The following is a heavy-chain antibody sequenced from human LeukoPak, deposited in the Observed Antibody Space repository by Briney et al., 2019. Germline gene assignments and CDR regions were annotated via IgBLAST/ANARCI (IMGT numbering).Heavy chain of an antibody. J-gene: IGHJ3*02. Sequence: SVKVSCKASGYTFTSYGISWVRQAPGQGLEWMGGIIPIFGTANYAQKFQGRVTITTDESTSTAYMELSSLRSEDTAVYYCARDPRQRPYCSGGSCYQGDAFDIWGQGTMVTVSS. V-gene: IGHV1-69*05. CDR1: GYTFTSYG. CDR3: ARDPRQRPYCSGGSCYQGDAFDI. D-gene: IGHD2-15*01. CDR2: IIPIFGTA.